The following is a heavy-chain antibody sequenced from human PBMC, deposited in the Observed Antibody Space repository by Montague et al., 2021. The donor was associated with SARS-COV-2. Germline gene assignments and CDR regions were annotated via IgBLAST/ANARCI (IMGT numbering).Heavy chain of an antibody. D-gene: IGHD6-19*01. CDR2: IYYSGST. Sequence: SETLSLTCTVSGGSISSYYWSWIRQPPGKGLEWIGYIYYSGSTNYNPSLKSRVTTSIDTSKNQFSLKLSSVTAADTAVYYCARGTGWMGNAFDIWGQGTMVTVS. J-gene: IGHJ3*02. CDR1: GGSISSYY. CDR3: ARGTGWMGNAFDI. V-gene: IGHV4-59*01.